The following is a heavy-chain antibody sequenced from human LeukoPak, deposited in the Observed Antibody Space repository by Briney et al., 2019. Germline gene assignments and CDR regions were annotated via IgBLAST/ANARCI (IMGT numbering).Heavy chain of an antibody. V-gene: IGHV1-8*03. CDR2: VNPNSGNT. CDR3: ARRPSITIFGVGTGYFDY. CDR1: GYTFTSYD. D-gene: IGHD3-3*01. Sequence: ASVKVSCKASGYTFTSYDINWVRQATGQGLEWMGWVNPNSGNTGYAQKFQGRVTITRNTSISTAYMELSSLRSEDTAVYYCARRPSITIFGVGTGYFDYWGQGTLVTVSS. J-gene: IGHJ4*02.